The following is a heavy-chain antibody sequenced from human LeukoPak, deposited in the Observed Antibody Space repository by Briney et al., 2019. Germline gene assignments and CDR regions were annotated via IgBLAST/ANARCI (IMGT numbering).Heavy chain of an antibody. V-gene: IGHV3-7*01. Sequence: GGSLRLSCAATGFTFSTYWMSWVRQAPGKGLEWVANIKQDGSAKYYVDSVKGRFTISRDNAKNSLYLQMNSLRAEDTGVYYCAREGVVGATANHYDYWGQGSLVTVSS. CDR3: AREGVVGATANHYDY. CDR2: IKQDGSAK. D-gene: IGHD1-26*01. CDR1: GFTFSTYW. J-gene: IGHJ4*02.